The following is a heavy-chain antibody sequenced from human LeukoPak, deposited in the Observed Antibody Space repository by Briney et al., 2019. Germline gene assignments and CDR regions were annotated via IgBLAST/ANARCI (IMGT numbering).Heavy chain of an antibody. CDR3: AREDGYNSVAMDV. J-gene: IGHJ6*03. CDR2: ISSSGSTI. D-gene: IGHD5-24*01. V-gene: IGHV3-11*04. CDR1: AFTFSDYY. Sequence: GGSLRLSCAASAFTFSDYYMSWIRLAPGRGLEWVSYISSSGSTIYYADSAKGRFTISRDNAKNSLYLQMNSLRAEDTAVYYCAREDGYNSVAMDVWGKGTTVTVSS.